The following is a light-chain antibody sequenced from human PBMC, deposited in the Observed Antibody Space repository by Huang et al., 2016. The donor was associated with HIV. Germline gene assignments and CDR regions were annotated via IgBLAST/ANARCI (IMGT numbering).Light chain of an antibody. CDR3: QQYYSTPCT. Sequence: DIVLTQSPESLAVSLGERATINCKSSQSVLYSSNNKNYLAWYQQRPGQPPKLLIYCASTRESGVPDRFSGSGSGTDFTLSISSLQAEDVAVYYCQQYYSTPCTFGQGTKLEIK. CDR1: QSVLYSSNNKNY. V-gene: IGKV4-1*01. J-gene: IGKJ2*02. CDR2: CAS.